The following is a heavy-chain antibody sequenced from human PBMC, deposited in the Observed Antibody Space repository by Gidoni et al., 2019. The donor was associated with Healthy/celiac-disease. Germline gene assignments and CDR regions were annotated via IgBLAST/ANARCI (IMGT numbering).Heavy chain of an antibody. D-gene: IGHD6-13*01. V-gene: IGHV2-5*02. J-gene: IGHJ4*02. CDR1: GFSLSTSGVG. Sequence: QITFKESGPTLVTPTQTLTPTCTFSGFSLSTSGVGVGWIRQPPGKALEWLALIYWDDDKRYTLSLKSRLTITKDTSKNQVVLTMTNMDPVDTATYYCAHPSIAAAVDYWGQGTLVTVSS. CDR2: IYWDDDK. CDR3: AHPSIAAAVDY.